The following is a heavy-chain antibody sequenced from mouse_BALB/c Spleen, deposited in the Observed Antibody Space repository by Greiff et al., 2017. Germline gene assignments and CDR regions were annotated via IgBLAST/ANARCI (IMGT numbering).Heavy chain of an antibody. D-gene: IGHD1-2*01. CDR1: GYSITSGYY. CDR2: ISYDGSN. J-gene: IGHJ4*01. CDR3: ASSLLRPYYAMDY. Sequence: EVQLQESGPGLVKPSQSLSLTCSVTGYSITSGYYWNWIRQFPGNKLEWMGYISYDGSNNYNPSLKNRISITRDTSKNQFFLKLNSVTTEDTATYYCASSLLRPYYAMDYWGQGTSVTVSS. V-gene: IGHV3-6*02.